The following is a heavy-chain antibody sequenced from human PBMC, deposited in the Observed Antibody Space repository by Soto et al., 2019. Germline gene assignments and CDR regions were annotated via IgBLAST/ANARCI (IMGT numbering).Heavy chain of an antibody. V-gene: IGHV3-7*05. J-gene: IGHJ4*02. D-gene: IGHD3-22*01. CDR3: AKMRYYDSSDRGYFDY. Sequence: HPGGSLRLSCAASGFTFNNNWMSWVRQPPGRGLEWVANINPDGNEKNYVASVKGRFTISRDNSKNTLYLQMNSLRAEDTAVYYCAKMRYYDSSDRGYFDYWGQGTLVTVSS. CDR2: INPDGNEK. CDR1: GFTFNNNW.